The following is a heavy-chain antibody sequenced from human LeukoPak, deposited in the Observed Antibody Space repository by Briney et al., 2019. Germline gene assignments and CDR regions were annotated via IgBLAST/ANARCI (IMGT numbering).Heavy chain of an antibody. V-gene: IGHV3-64*01. D-gene: IGHD3-22*01. J-gene: IGHJ6*02. CDR1: GFSFSTYA. Sequence: GGSLRLSCAASGFSFSTYAIHWVRQAPGKGLEYVSAISTDGSRTYYGNSVKGRFTISRDNAKNSLYLQMNSLRAEDTAVYYCARDPLGDYYDSSGSYGMDVWGQGTTVTVSS. CDR2: ISTDGSRT. CDR3: ARDPLGDYYDSSGSYGMDV.